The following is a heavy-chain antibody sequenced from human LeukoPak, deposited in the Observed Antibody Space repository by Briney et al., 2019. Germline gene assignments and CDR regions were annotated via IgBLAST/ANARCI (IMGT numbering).Heavy chain of an antibody. Sequence: GGSLRLSCAASGFTFSSYSMNWVRQAPGKGLEWVSSISSSSSYIYYADSVKGRFTIARDHAKNSLYLQMNSLRAEDTAVYYCARASVGYYDFWSGEEYYYMDVWGKGTTVTVSS. CDR3: ARASVGYYDFWSGEEYYYMDV. D-gene: IGHD3-3*01. J-gene: IGHJ6*03. V-gene: IGHV3-21*01. CDR2: ISSSSSYI. CDR1: GFTFSSYS.